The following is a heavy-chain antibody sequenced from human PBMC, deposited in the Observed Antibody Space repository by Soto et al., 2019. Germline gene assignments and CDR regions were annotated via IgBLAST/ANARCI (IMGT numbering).Heavy chain of an antibody. CDR2: ISAYNGNT. V-gene: IGHV1-18*01. D-gene: IGHD2-2*01. J-gene: IGHJ4*02. CDR3: ARASSCSSTSCAFADY. CDR1: GYTFTSYG. Sequence: ASVKVSCKASGYTFTSYGISWVRQAPGQGLEWMGWISAYNGNTNYAQKLQGRVTMTTDTSTSTAYMELRSLRSDDTAVYYCARASSCSSTSCAFADYWGQGTLVTVSS.